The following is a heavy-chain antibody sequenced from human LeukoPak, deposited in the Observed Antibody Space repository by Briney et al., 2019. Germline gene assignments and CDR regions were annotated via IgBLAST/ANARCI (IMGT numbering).Heavy chain of an antibody. Sequence: TLSLTCTVSGGSISSGSYYWSWIRQPAGKGLEWIGRIYTSGSTNYNPSLKSRVTISVDTSKNQFSLKLSSVTAADTTVYYCARERYSSQMNRFDYWGQGTLVTVSS. CDR1: GGSISSGSYY. D-gene: IGHD6-13*01. V-gene: IGHV4-61*02. CDR3: ARERYSSQMNRFDY. CDR2: IYTSGST. J-gene: IGHJ4*02.